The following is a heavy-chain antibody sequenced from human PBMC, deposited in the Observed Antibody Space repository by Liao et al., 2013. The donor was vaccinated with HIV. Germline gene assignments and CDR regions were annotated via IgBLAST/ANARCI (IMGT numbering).Heavy chain of an antibody. V-gene: IGHV4-34*01. CDR1: GGSFSGYY. CDR2: INHSGST. J-gene: IGHJ4*02. CDR3: ARGSSSWNFDY. D-gene: IGHD6-13*01. Sequence: QVQLQQWGAGLLKPSETLSLTCAVYGGSFSGYYWSWIRQPPGKGLEWIGEINHSGSTNYNPSLKSRVTISVDTSKNQFSLKLSSVTAADTAVYYCARGSSSWNFDYWGQGNPGSPSPQ.